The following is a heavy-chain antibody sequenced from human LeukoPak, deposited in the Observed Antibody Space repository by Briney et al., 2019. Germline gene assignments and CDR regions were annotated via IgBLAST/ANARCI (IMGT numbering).Heavy chain of an antibody. J-gene: IGHJ4*02. Sequence: SETLSLTCTVSGGSISSYYWSWIRQPPGKGLEWIGYIYYSGSTNHNPSLKSRVTISVDTPKNQFSLKMSSVTAADTAVYYCARGPIFGVVTTWGQGTLVTVSS. V-gene: IGHV4-59*01. CDR1: GGSISSYY. CDR3: ARGPIFGVVTT. CDR2: IYYSGST. D-gene: IGHD3-3*01.